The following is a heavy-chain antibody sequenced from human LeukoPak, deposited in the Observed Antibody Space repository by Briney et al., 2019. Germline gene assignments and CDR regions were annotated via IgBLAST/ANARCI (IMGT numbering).Heavy chain of an antibody. D-gene: IGHD3-10*01. J-gene: IGHJ5*02. CDR3: ARVSGVNWFDP. V-gene: IGHV3-66*02. CDR2: IYSGGST. CDR1: GFTVSSNY. Sequence: GGSLRVSCAASGFTVSSNYMSWVRQARGKGLEWVSVIYSGGSTYYADSVKGRFTISRDNSKNTLYLQMNSLRAEDTAVYYCARVSGVNWFDPWGQGTLVTVSS.